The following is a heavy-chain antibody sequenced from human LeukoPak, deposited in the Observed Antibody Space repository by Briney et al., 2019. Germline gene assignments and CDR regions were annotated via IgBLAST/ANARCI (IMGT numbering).Heavy chain of an antibody. V-gene: IGHV4-38-2*02. J-gene: IGHJ4*02. CDR2: IYHSGST. CDR1: GYSISSGYY. D-gene: IGHD4/OR15-4a*01. Sequence: PSETLSLTCTVSGYSISSGYYWGWIRQPPGKGLEWIGSIYHSGSTYYNPSLKSRVTISVDTSKNQFSLKLSSVTAADTAVYYCASPNFDWGQGTLVTVSS. CDR3: ASPNFD.